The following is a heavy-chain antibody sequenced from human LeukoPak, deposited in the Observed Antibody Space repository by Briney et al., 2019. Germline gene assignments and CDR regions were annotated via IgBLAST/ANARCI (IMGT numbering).Heavy chain of an antibody. CDR1: GGSISSYY. CDR2: IYYSGST. J-gene: IGHJ5*02. Sequence: PSETLSLTCTVSGGSISSYYWSWIRQPPGKGLEWIGHIYYSGSTNYNPSLKSRVTISVDTSKNQFSLKLSSVTAADTAVYYCATGITVTTGGFDPWGQGTLVTVSS. D-gene: IGHD4-17*01. CDR3: ATGITVTTGGFDP. V-gene: IGHV4-59*01.